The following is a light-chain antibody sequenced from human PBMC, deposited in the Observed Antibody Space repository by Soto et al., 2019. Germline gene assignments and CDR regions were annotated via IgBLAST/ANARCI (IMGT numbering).Light chain of an antibody. Sequence: EIVLTQSPATLSLSPGERATLSCRASQSVGSYLAWYQQKPGQAPRLLIYATSNRATGIPGRFSGSGSGTDFTLTISSLEPEDFAVYYCQQYNNWPPITFGQGTRLEIK. CDR1: QSVGSY. CDR3: QQYNNWPPIT. V-gene: IGKV3-11*01. J-gene: IGKJ5*01. CDR2: ATS.